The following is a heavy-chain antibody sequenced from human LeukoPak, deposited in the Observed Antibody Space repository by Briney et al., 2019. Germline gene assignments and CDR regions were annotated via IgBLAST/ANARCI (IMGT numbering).Heavy chain of an antibody. CDR2: IEGDGNRI. CDR3: TRVGYIDEGIDY. CDR1: GFTLSAYW. J-gene: IGHJ4*02. Sequence: PGGSLRLSCAASGFTLSAYWMHWVRQAPGKGLMWVSRIEGDGNRITYADSVKGRFTISRDNAKNSLYLQMNSLRAEDTAIYYCTRVGYIDEGIDYWGQGTLVTVSS. V-gene: IGHV3-74*01. D-gene: IGHD5-24*01.